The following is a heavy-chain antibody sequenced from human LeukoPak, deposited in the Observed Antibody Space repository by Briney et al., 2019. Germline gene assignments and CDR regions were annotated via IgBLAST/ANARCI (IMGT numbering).Heavy chain of an antibody. D-gene: IGHD3-22*01. CDR2: IYYSGNT. Sequence: SETLSLTCTVSGDSISSGGYYWSWIHQHPGKGLEWIGYIYYSGNTHYNPSLRSRVTISLDTSKNQFSLKLRSVTAADTAVYYCARGHSLYYENSAYYYFDYWGQGTVVTVSS. V-gene: IGHV4-31*03. CDR3: ARGHSLYYENSAYYYFDY. CDR1: GDSISSGGYY. J-gene: IGHJ4*02.